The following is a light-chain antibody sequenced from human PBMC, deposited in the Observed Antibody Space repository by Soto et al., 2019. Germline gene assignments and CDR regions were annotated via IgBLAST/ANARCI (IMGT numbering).Light chain of an antibody. V-gene: IGLV2-14*01. CDR1: SSDVGGYNY. J-gene: IGLJ2*01. CDR3: RSYTSGRRGV. CDR2: DVS. Sequence: QSALTQPASVSGSPGQSITISCTGTSSDVGGYNYVSWYQQHPGKAPKLMIYDVSNRPSGVSNRFSGSKSGNTASLTISGLQAEDEADYNCRSYTSGRRGVFGGGSQLTVL.